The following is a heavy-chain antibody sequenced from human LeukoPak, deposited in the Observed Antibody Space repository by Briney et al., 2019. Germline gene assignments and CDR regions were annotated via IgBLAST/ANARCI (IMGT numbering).Heavy chain of an antibody. V-gene: IGHV1-2*02. J-gene: IGHJ4*02. D-gene: IGHD6-13*01. Sequence: GASVKVSGKTSGYTFTGYRLHWVRQIPGQGLEWMAWITPKNGGTNYAEKFQGRLTLTRDMSISTTYMELSSLRSDDTAVYYCATSGNTWYNDYWGQGTLVTVSS. CDR1: GYTFTGYR. CDR2: ITPKNGGT. CDR3: ATSGNTWYNDY.